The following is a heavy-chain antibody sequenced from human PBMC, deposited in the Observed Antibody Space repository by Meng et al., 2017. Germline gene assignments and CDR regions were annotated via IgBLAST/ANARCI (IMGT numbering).Heavy chain of an antibody. D-gene: IGHD1-26*01. CDR3: ARDGVGATEGYLDY. J-gene: IGHJ4*02. V-gene: IGHV1-69*06. Sequence: GRMVQSGVREKKRVSSVKVYCKASEGTFSSYAISWVRQAPGQGLEWMGGIIPNFGTANYAQKFQGRVTITADKSTSTAYMELSSLRSEDTAVYYCARDGVGATEGYLDYWGQGTLVTVSS. CDR1: EGTFSSYA. CDR2: IIPNFGTA.